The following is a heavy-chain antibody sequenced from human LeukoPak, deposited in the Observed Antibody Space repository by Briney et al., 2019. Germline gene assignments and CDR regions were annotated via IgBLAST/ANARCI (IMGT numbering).Heavy chain of an antibody. D-gene: IGHD2-2*01. CDR2: INHSGST. CDR1: GGSFSGYY. CDR3: AKGTLGSCSGATCYDFDN. J-gene: IGHJ4*02. Sequence: KPSETLSLTCAVYGGSFSGYYWSWIRQPPGKGLEWIGEINHSGSTNYNPSLKSRLTISVDTSKNQFSLKLSSVTAADTALYYCAKGTLGSCSGATCYDFDNWGQGTLVTVSS. V-gene: IGHV4-34*01.